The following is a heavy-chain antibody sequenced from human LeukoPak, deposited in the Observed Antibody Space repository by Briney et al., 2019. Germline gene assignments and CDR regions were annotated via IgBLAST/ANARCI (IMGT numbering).Heavy chain of an antibody. D-gene: IGHD4-23*01. CDR2: INHSGST. J-gene: IGHJ4*02. CDR1: GGSFSGYY. Sequence: SETLSLTCAVYGGSFSGYYWSWIRQPPGKGLEWIGEINHSGSTNYNPSLKSRVTISVDTSKNQFSLKLSSVTAADTAVYYCASETGGDHGGYYFDYWGQGTLVTVSS. V-gene: IGHV4-34*01. CDR3: ASETGGDHGGYYFDY.